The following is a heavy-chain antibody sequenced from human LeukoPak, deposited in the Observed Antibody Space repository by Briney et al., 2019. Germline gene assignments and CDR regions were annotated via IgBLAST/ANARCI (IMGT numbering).Heavy chain of an antibody. V-gene: IGHV3-30*04. CDR3: ARDPKGGFSYGWGAFDI. D-gene: IGHD5-18*01. J-gene: IGHJ3*02. CDR2: ISYDGNNK. CDR1: GFTFSSCA. Sequence: GGSLRFSCAASGFTFSSCAMHWVRQAPGKGLEWVAVISYDGNNKYYADSVKGRFIISRDNSKNTLYLQMSSLRAEDTAVYFCARDPKGGFSYGWGAFDIWGQGTMVTVSS.